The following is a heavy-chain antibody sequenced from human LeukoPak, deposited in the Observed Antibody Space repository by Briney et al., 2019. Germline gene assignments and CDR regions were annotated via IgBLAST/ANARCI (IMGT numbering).Heavy chain of an antibody. D-gene: IGHD1-7*01. Sequence: SETLSLTCAVSGYSITNGYYWAWIRQPPGKGLEWIGSIYHSVSTYYNPSLNSRVTISVDTSKNQFSLKLSSVTAADTAVYYCARRQYNWNYRRWFDPWGQGTLVTVSS. CDR3: ARRQYNWNYRRWFDP. CDR1: GYSITNGYY. CDR2: IYHSVST. V-gene: IGHV4-38-2*01. J-gene: IGHJ5*02.